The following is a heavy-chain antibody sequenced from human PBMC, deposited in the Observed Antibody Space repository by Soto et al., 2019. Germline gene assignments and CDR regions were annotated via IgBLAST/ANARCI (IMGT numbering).Heavy chain of an antibody. V-gene: IGHV2-5*01. J-gene: IGHJ4*02. Sequence: QITLKESGPSLVKPTQTLTLTCSFSGFSLTTSEVAVGWVRQAPGKALEWLALIYWHDDKRYNPSLKSRLSLTKDTSKTQVVLTMTNMDPVDTATYFCAHRRLGGSFFDFWGQGTLVTVSS. D-gene: IGHD1-26*01. CDR3: AHRRLGGSFFDF. CDR2: IYWHDDK. CDR1: GFSLTTSEVA.